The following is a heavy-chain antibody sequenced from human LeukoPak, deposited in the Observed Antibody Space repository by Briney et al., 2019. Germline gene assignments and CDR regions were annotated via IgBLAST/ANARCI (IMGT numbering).Heavy chain of an antibody. D-gene: IGHD2-8*01. CDR3: ARRAGYCTNGVCYYYYYYYMDV. V-gene: IGHV1-2*02. Sequence: ASVKVSCRASGYTFTGYYMHWVRQAPGQGLEWMGWINPNSGGTNYAQKFQGRVTMTRDTSVSTAYMELSRLRSDDTAVYYCARRAGYCTNGVCYYYYYYYMDVWGKGTTVTVSS. CDR2: INPNSGGT. CDR1: GYTFTGYY. J-gene: IGHJ6*03.